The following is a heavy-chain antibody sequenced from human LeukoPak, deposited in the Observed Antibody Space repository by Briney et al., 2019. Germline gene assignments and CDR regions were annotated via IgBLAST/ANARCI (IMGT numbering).Heavy chain of an antibody. D-gene: IGHD3-3*01. V-gene: IGHV3-21*01. Sequence: PGGSLRLCCAASGFTFSSYSMNWVRQAPGKGLEWVSSISSSSSYIYYADSVKGRFTISRDNAKNSLYLQMNSLRAEDTAVYYCARDPHYDFWTGYYDYWGQGTLVTVSS. J-gene: IGHJ4*02. CDR2: ISSSSSYI. CDR1: GFTFSSYS. CDR3: ARDPHYDFWTGYYDY.